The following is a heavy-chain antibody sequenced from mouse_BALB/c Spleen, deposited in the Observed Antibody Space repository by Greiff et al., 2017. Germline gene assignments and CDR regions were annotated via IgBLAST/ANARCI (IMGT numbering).Heavy chain of an antibody. CDR3: ARRRGGGYYAMDY. Sequence: EVKVVESGPSLVKPSQTLSLTCSVTGDSITSGYWNWIRKFPGNKLEYMGYISYSGSTYYNPSLKSRISITRDTSKNQYYLQLNSVTTEDTATYYCARRRGGGYYAMDYWGQGTSVTVSS. V-gene: IGHV3-8*02. CDR2: ISYSGST. J-gene: IGHJ4*01. CDR1: GDSITSGY.